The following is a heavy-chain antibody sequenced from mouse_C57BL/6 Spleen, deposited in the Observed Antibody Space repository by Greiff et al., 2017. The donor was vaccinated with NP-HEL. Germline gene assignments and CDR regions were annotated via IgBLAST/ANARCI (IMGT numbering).Heavy chain of an antibody. V-gene: IGHV7-3*01. J-gene: IGHJ1*03. CDR2: IRNKANGYTT. CDR3: ARGSLWYFDV. Sequence: EVKLVESGGGLVQPGGSLSLSCAASGFTFTDYYMSWVRQPPGKALEWLGFIRNKANGYTTEYSASVKGRFTISRDNSQSILYLQMNALRAEDSATYYCARGSLWYFDVWGTGTTVTVSS. D-gene: IGHD1-1*01. CDR1: GFTFTDYY.